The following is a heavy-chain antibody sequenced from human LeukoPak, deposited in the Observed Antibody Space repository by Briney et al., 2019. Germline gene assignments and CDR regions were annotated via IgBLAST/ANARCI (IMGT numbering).Heavy chain of an antibody. CDR1: GFTFNKXX. J-gene: IGHJ6*02. D-gene: IGHD1-26*01. V-gene: IGHV3-30*18. Sequence: PGGSLRLSCVASGFTFNKXXXXXXXQAXXXXXXXXXXXSYDSXNEDYGDSXXXXXXXXRDXSKNTVDLQMDSLRPEDTAVYFCVKGKWEDNHYYYGLDVWGQGTTVSVAS. CDR3: VKGKWEDNHYYYGLDV. CDR2: XSYDSXNE.